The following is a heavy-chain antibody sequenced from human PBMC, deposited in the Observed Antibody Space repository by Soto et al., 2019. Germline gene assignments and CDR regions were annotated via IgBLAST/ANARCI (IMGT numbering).Heavy chain of an antibody. CDR3: ARVSEMGTVTEGYYYYMDV. CDR1: GGTFSNYT. J-gene: IGHJ6*03. Sequence: VQLVQSGAEVKKPGSSVKVSCKASGGTFSNYTISWVRQAPGQGLEWMGRIIPIFNIANYAQKFQGRVTITADKSTSTVYMELSNPRSEDTAVYYCARVSEMGTVTEGYYYYMDVWGKGTTVTVSS. CDR2: IIPIFNIA. D-gene: IGHD4-17*01. V-gene: IGHV1-69*02.